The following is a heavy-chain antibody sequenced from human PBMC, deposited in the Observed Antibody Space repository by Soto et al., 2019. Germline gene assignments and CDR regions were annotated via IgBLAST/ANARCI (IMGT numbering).Heavy chain of an antibody. CDR1: GFTFSSYG. D-gene: IGHD1-26*01. V-gene: IGHV3-33*01. J-gene: IGHJ3*01. CDR3: ARDDMNSGAFDL. CDR2: IWYDGSNK. Sequence: GGSLRLSCAASGFTFSSYGMHWVRQAPGNGVEGVAVIWYDGSNKYYADSVKGRFTISRDNSQNTLYLQMNSLRAEDTAVYYCARDDMNSGAFDLWGQGTMVTVTS.